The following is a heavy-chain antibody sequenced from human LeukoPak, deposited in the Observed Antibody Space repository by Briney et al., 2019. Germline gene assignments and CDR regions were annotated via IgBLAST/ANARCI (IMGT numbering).Heavy chain of an antibody. CDR3: ARAPGYGAAYYFDY. Sequence: GGSLRLSCAATGFTFSNFAMHWVRQAPGKGLEWEAVVSYDGSYKYYADSVKGRFTISRDNSKNTLYLQMNSLRAEDTAVYYCARAPGYGAAYYFDYWGQGTLVTVSS. CDR1: GFTFSNFA. CDR2: VSYDGSYK. J-gene: IGHJ4*02. D-gene: IGHD1-1*01. V-gene: IGHV3-30*04.